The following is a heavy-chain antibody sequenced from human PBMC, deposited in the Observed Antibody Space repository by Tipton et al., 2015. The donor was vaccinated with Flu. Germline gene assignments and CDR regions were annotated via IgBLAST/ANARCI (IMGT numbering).Heavy chain of an antibody. D-gene: IGHD3-10*01. CDR3: ARQDPLPLRGFRFDY. J-gene: IGHJ4*02. V-gene: IGHV4-59*08. CDR1: GGSISSYY. Sequence: TLSLTCTVSGGSISSYYWSWIRQPPGKGLEWIGYIYYSGSTNYNPSLKSRVTISVDTSKNQFSLKLSSVTAADTAVYYCARQDPLPLRGFRFDYWGQGTLVTVSS. CDR2: IYYSGST.